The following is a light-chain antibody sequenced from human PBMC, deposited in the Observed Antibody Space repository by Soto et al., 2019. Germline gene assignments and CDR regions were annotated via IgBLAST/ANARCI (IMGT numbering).Light chain of an antibody. J-gene: IGKJ2*01. CDR1: QSIRSY. CDR3: QQSYSTPYT. Sequence: DIQMTQSPSSRSASVGDRVTITCRASQSIRSYLNWYQQKPGKAPKLLIYAASSLQSGVPSRFSGSGSGTDFTLTISSLQPEDFATYYCQQSYSTPYTFGQGTKLEIK. V-gene: IGKV1-39*01. CDR2: AAS.